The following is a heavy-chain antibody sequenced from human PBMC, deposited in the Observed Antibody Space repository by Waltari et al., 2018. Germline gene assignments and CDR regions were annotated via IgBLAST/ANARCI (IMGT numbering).Heavy chain of an antibody. CDR3: AKVARVAGYYYTGMDV. Sequence: QVLLVESGGGVVQPGRSLRLSCAASGFNFLSYGMHWVRQAPGKGAEWVAVISYEGSTKYYADSVKGRFTIYRDNSMHTLDLQMNNLRHEDTGVYYCAKVARVAGYYYTGMDVWGQGTTVTVSS. CDR2: ISYEGSTK. V-gene: IGHV3-30*18. J-gene: IGHJ6*02. CDR1: GFNFLSYG. D-gene: IGHD6-19*01.